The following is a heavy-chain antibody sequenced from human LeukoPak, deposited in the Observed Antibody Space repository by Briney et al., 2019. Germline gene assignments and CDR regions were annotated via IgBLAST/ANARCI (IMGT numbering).Heavy chain of an antibody. CDR1: GGSFSGYY. CDR3: ARHRYCSNTSCYDAFDI. J-gene: IGHJ3*02. CDR2: INHSGST. D-gene: IGHD2-2*01. V-gene: IGHV4-34*01. Sequence: KTSETLSLTCAVYGGSFSGYYWSWIRQPPGKGLEWIGEINHSGSTNYNPSLKSRVTISVDTSKNQFSLKLSSVTAADTAVYYCARHRYCSNTSCYDAFDIWGQGTMVTVSS.